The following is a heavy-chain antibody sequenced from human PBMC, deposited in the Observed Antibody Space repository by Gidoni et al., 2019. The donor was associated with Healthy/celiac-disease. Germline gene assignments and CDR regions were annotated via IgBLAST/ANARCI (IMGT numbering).Heavy chain of an antibody. Sequence: QVQLQESGPGLVKPSETLSLTCTVSGGSISSYYWSWIRQPPGKGLEWIGYIYYSGSTNYNPSLKSRVTISVDTSKNQFSLKLSSVTAADTAVYYCARETRFRGYSTRWFDPWGQGTLVTVSS. CDR3: ARETRFRGYSTRWFDP. CDR1: GGSISSYY. CDR2: IYYSGST. D-gene: IGHD6-13*01. V-gene: IGHV4-59*01. J-gene: IGHJ5*02.